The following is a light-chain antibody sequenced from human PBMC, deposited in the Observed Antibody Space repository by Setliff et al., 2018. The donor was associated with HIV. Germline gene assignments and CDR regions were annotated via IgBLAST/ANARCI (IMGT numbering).Light chain of an antibody. CDR2: EVS. CDR3: CSYTSTSARV. CDR1: SSDVGGYDY. Sequence: SALTQPASVSGSPGQSITISCTGTSSDVGGYDYVSWYQLHPGKTPKLMIFEVSNRPSGVSYRFSGSKSGNTASLTISGLRPEDEGDYFCCSYTSTSARVFGTGTKGTVL. J-gene: IGLJ1*01. V-gene: IGLV2-14*01.